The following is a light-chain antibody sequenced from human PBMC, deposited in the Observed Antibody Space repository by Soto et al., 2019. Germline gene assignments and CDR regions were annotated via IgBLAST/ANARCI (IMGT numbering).Light chain of an antibody. J-gene: IGLJ1*01. V-gene: IGLV2-23*02. CDR3: FSYAGDSVYV. Sequence: QSVLTQPASVSGSPRQSITISCTGTNSDVGSYNLVSWFQQHPGKAPKLVIYEVTKRPSGVSDRFSGSKSGNTASLTISGLQAEDEVDYYCFSYAGDSVYVFGTGTKVTVL. CDR1: NSDVGSYNL. CDR2: EVT.